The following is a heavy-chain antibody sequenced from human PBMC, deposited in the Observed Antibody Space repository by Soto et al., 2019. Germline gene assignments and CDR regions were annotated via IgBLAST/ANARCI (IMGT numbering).Heavy chain of an antibody. V-gene: IGHV3-11*01. Sequence: PGGSLRLSCAASGFTFSDYYMSWIRQAPGKGLEWVSYISSSGSTIYYADSVKGRFTISRDNAKNSLYLQMNSLRAEDTAVYYCASISPQYYYGMDVWGQGTTVTVSS. CDR1: GFTFSDYY. CDR3: ASISPQYYYGMDV. J-gene: IGHJ6*02. CDR2: ISSSGSTI.